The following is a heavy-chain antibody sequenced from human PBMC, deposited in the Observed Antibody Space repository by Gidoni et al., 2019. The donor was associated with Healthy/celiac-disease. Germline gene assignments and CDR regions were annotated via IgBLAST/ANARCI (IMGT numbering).Heavy chain of an antibody. CDR2: INHSGST. V-gene: IGHV4-34*01. CDR3: ARKSRRIAAAGNWFDP. Sequence: QVQLQQWGAGLLKPSETLSLTCAVYGGSFSGSYWSWIRQPPGKGLEWIGEINHSGSTNYNPSLKSRVTRSVDTSKNQFSLKLSSVTAADTAVYYCARKSRRIAAAGNWFDPWGQGTLVTVSS. D-gene: IGHD6-13*01. J-gene: IGHJ5*02. CDR1: GGSFSGSY.